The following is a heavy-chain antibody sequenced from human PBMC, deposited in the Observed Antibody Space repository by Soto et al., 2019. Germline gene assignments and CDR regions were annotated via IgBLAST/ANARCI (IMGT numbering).Heavy chain of an antibody. CDR1: GGSISSGGYY. D-gene: IGHD5-18*01. CDR2: IYYSGST. Sequence: TSETLSLTCTVSGGSISSGGYYWSWIRQHPGKGLEWIGYIYYSGSTYYNSSLKSRVTISVDTSKNQFSLKLSSVTAADTAVYYCAAGVDTAMVSWFDPWGQGTLVTVSS. V-gene: IGHV4-31*03. CDR3: AAGVDTAMVSWFDP. J-gene: IGHJ5*02.